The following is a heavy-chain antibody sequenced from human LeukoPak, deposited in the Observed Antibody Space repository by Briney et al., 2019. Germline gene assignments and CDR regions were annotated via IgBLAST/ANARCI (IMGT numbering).Heavy chain of an antibody. J-gene: IGHJ3*02. Sequence: ASVKVSCKASGYTFTSYGISWVRQAPGQGLEWMGRISAYNGNTNYAQKLQGRVTMTTDTSTSTAYMELTSLRSDDTAVYYCARVRNDYYDSSGYYSDAFDIWGQGTMVTVSS. D-gene: IGHD3-22*01. CDR1: GYTFTSYG. V-gene: IGHV1-18*01. CDR2: ISAYNGNT. CDR3: ARVRNDYYDSSGYYSDAFDI.